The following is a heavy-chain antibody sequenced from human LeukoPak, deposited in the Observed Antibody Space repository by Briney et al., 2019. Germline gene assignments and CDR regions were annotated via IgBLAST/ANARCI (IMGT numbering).Heavy chain of an antibody. CDR2: INHSGST. Sequence: PSETLSLTCAVYGASFSGYYWSWIRQPPGKGLEWIGEINHSGSTNYNVSLESRVTMSVDTSKNQFTLKLNSVTAADTAVYYCAKLYSSSSRDAFDVWGPGTMVTASS. D-gene: IGHD6-6*01. CDR1: GASFSGYY. CDR3: AKLYSSSSRDAFDV. J-gene: IGHJ3*01. V-gene: IGHV4-34*01.